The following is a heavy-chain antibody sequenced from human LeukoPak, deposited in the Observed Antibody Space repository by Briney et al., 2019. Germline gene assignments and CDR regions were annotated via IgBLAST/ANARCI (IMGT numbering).Heavy chain of an antibody. J-gene: IGHJ3*02. V-gene: IGHV1-69*06. CDR2: IIPIFGTA. Sequence: SVKVSCKASGGTFSRYAISWVRQAPGQGLEWMGGIIPIFGTANYAQKFQGRVTITADKSTSTAYMELSSLRSEDTAVYYCARSGRSSLEVAFDIWGQGTMITVSS. CDR1: GGTFSRYA. D-gene: IGHD3-10*01. CDR3: ARSGRSSLEVAFDI.